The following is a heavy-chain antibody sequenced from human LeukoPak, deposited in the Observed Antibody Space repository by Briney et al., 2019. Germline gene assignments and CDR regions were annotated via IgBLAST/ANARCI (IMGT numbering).Heavy chain of an antibody. CDR1: GFTFTHYA. V-gene: IGHV3-7*01. CDR3: ARRYYDSSGYPKYYYYYYMDV. J-gene: IGHJ6*03. Sequence: GGSLRLSCAASGFTFTHYAMHWVRQTPGKGLEWVANIKQDGSEKYYVDSVKGRFTISRDNAKNSLYLQMNSLRAEDTAVYYCARRYYDSSGYPKYYYYYYMDVWGKGTTVTVSS. CDR2: IKQDGSEK. D-gene: IGHD3-22*01.